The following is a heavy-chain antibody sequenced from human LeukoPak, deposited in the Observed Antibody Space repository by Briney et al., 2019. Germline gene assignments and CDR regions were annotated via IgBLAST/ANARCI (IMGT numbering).Heavy chain of an antibody. CDR3: ASLQQLVRGGYNY. D-gene: IGHD6-13*01. CDR2: IYPGDSDT. CDR1: GYSFTSYW. V-gene: IGHV5-51*01. Sequence: GESLKIFCKGSGYSFTSYWIGWVRQMPGKGLEWMGIIYPGDSDTRYSPSFQGQVTISADKSISTAYLQWSSLKASDTAMYYCASLQQLVRGGYNYCGQGTLGTVSS. J-gene: IGHJ4*02.